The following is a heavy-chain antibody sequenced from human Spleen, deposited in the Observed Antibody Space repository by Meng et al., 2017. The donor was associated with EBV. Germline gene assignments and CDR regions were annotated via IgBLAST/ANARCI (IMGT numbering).Heavy chain of an antibody. Sequence: QVKLVESGGGVVQPGRSLRLSCAASAFTLSNHAMHWVRQAPGKGLQWVAVISHDGSNKYYRDSVKGRFSISRDNSKSTLYLQMNSLRVEDTAVYYCATLETQWGQGTLVTVSS. D-gene: IGHD1-1*01. CDR2: ISHDGSNK. CDR1: AFTLSNHA. V-gene: IGHV3-30-3*02. J-gene: IGHJ4*02. CDR3: ATLETQ.